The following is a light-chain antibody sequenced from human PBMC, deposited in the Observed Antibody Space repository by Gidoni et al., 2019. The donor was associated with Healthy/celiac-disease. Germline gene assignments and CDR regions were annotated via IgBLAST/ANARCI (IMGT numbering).Light chain of an antibody. Sequence: VSGSPGQSITISCTGTSSDVGGYNYVSWYQQHPGKAPKLKIYDVSNRPSGVSNRFSGSKSGNTASLTISGLQAEDEADYYCSSYTSSSTVVFGGGTKLTVL. CDR3: SSYTSSSTVV. CDR1: SSDVGGYNY. CDR2: DVS. J-gene: IGLJ2*01. V-gene: IGLV2-14*04.